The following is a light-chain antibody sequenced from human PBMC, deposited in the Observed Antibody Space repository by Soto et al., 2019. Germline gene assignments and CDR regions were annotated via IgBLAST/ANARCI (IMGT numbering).Light chain of an antibody. V-gene: IGKV1-39*01. CDR2: DSS. CDR3: QQSYSNPTWT. Sequence: DIQLTQSPSSLSASVGDRITITCRASQSISTYLNWYQQKPGAAPTLLVYDSSTLQSGVPSRFSGSGFGAEFTLTVSSLQPEDFATYYCQQSYSNPTWTFGQGTKVDI. CDR1: QSISTY. J-gene: IGKJ1*01.